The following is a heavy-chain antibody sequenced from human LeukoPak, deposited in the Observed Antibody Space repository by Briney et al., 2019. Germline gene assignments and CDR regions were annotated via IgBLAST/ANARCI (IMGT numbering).Heavy chain of an antibody. D-gene: IGHD1-26*01. Sequence: SETLSLTCTVSGGSISSYYWSWIRQPPGKGLEWIGYIYYSGSTNYNPSLKSRVTISVDASKNQFSLKLSSVTAADTAVYYCARLYRATDAFDIWGQGTMVTVSS. CDR2: IYYSGST. V-gene: IGHV4-59*08. CDR1: GGSISSYY. CDR3: ARLYRATDAFDI. J-gene: IGHJ3*02.